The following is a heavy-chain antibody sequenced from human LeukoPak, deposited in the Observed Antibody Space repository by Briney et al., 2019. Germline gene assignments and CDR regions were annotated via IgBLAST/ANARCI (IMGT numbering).Heavy chain of an antibody. Sequence: PGGSLRLSCAASGFTFSSYGMHWVRQAPGKGLEWVAFIRYDGSNKYYADSVKGRFTISRDNSKNTLYLQMNSLRAEDTAVYYCAHLNEPIVATISGNFDYWGQGTLVTVSS. V-gene: IGHV3-30*02. CDR2: IRYDGSNK. CDR3: AHLNEPIVATISGNFDY. J-gene: IGHJ4*02. CDR1: GFTFSSYG. D-gene: IGHD5-12*01.